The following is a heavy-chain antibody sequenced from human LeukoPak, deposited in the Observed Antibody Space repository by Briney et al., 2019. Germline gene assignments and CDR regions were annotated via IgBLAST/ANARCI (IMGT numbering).Heavy chain of an antibody. V-gene: IGHV4-59*01. CDR3: ARVLLAGTNGEWPFDY. D-gene: IGHD6-19*01. CDR2: IYYSGST. CDR1: GGSISSYY. Sequence: SETLSLTCPVYGGSISSYYWSWIRQPPRKGLEWIGYIYYSGSTNYNPSLKSRVTISVDTSKNQFSLKLSSVTAADTAVYYCARVLLAGTNGEWPFDYWGQGTLVTVSS. J-gene: IGHJ4*02.